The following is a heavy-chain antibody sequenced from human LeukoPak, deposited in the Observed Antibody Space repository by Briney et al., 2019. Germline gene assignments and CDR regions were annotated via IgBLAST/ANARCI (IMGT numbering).Heavy chain of an antibody. CDR1: GGSISSYY. CDR3: ARGGSYLSAFDI. J-gene: IGHJ3*02. Sequence: SETLSLTCSVSGGSISSYYWSWIRQPPGKALEWIGYIYYTGSTKYSPSLKSRVTISVDTSKKQFSLNLSSVTAADTAVYYCARGGSYLSAFDIWGQGTMVTVSS. V-gene: IGHV4-59*01. D-gene: IGHD1-26*01. CDR2: IYYTGST.